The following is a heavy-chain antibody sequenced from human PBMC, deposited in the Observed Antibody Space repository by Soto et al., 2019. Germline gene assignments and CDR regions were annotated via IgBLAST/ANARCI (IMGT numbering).Heavy chain of an antibody. Sequence: ASVKVSCKACGYTFTGYYMHWVRQAAGQGREWMGWINPNSGGTNYAQKFQGRVTMTRDTSISTAYMELSRLRSDDTAVYYCARDSGTRHYYDSSGYCDCWGQGTLVTVSS. J-gene: IGHJ4*02. CDR3: ARDSGTRHYYDSSGYCDC. CDR1: GYTFTGYY. D-gene: IGHD3-22*01. V-gene: IGHV1-2*02. CDR2: INPNSGGT.